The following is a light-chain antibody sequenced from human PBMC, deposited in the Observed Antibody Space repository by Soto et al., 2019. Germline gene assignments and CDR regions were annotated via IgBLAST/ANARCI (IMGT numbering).Light chain of an antibody. CDR1: SSDVGGYNY. CDR3: SSYGGDNNWGV. J-gene: IGLJ2*01. V-gene: IGLV2-8*01. CDR2: EVT. Sequence: QSVLTQPPSASGSPGQSVTISCTGTSSDVGGYNYVSWYQQQSGKTPKLIIYEVTKRPSGVPDRFSGSKSGNTASLTVSGLQADDEADYYCSSYGGDNNWGVFGGGTQLTVL.